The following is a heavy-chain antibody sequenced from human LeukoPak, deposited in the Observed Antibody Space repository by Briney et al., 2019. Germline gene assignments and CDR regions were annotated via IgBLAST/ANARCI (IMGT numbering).Heavy chain of an antibody. CDR2: IYYSGST. CDR3: ARDSRYDSRAPDAFDI. CDR1: GGSISSGGYS. V-gene: IGHV4-61*08. J-gene: IGHJ3*02. D-gene: IGHD3-22*01. Sequence: SETLSLTCAVSGGSISSGGYSWSWIRQPPGKGLEWIGYIYYSGSTNYNPSLKSRVTISVDTSKNQFSLKLSSVTAADTAVYYCARDSRYDSRAPDAFDIWGQGTMVTVSS.